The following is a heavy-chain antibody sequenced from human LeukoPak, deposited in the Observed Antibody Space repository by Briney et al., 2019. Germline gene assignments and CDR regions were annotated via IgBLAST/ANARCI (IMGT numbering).Heavy chain of an antibody. CDR3: ARDTYTHRYYDFWSGYKTNDAFDI. CDR1: GGSISSSNW. V-gene: IGHV4-4*02. D-gene: IGHD3-3*01. CDR2: IYHSGST. Sequence: SGTLSLTCAVSGGSISSSNWWSWVRQPPGKGLEWIGEIYHSGSTNYNPSLKSRVTISVDKSKNQFSLKLSSVTAADTAVYYCARDTYTHRYYDFWSGYKTNDAFDIWGQGTMVTVSS. J-gene: IGHJ3*02.